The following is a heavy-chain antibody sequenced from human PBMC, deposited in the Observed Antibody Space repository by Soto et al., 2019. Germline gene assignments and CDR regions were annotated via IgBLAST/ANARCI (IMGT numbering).Heavy chain of an antibody. V-gene: IGHV1-69*05. D-gene: IGHD3-3*01. Sequence: SVKVSCKASGGTFSSYAISWVRQAPGQGLEWMGGIIPNFGTASYAQKFQGRVTITRNASTSTAYMELSSLRSEDTAVYYCARGITIFGVVIISPLFDPWGQGTLVTVSS. CDR3: ARGITIFGVVIISPLFDP. J-gene: IGHJ5*02. CDR1: GGTFSSYA. CDR2: IIPNFGTA.